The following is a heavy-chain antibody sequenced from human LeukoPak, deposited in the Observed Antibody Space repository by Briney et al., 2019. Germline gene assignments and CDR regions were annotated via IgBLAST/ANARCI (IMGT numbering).Heavy chain of an antibody. J-gene: IGHJ4*02. D-gene: IGHD6-13*01. CDR1: GFTFSIYD. CDR2: ISGRGDST. Sequence: GGSLRLSCAASGFTFSIYDMTWVRQAPGKGLEWVSGISGRGDSTYYADSVKGRFTNSRDNSKNALYLQMNSLRAEDTAVYYCAKYRIAATGTGSFAYWGQGTLVTVSS. V-gene: IGHV3-23*01. CDR3: AKYRIAATGTGSFAY.